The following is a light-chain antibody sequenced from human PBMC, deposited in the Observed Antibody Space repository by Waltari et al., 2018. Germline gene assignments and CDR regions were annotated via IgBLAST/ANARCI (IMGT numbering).Light chain of an antibody. V-gene: IGLV1-51*01. Sequence: QSVLTQPPSVSAASGQKVTISCSGSSPNIGNNYVSWYQQFPGKAPKLLIYENDKRPAGMPGRFPGSMSCTSATLDSHGLQTGDEADYYCGTWDSRMSVAVLGGGTKVTVL. J-gene: IGLJ2*01. CDR1: SPNIGNNY. CDR2: END. CDR3: GTWDSRMSVAV.